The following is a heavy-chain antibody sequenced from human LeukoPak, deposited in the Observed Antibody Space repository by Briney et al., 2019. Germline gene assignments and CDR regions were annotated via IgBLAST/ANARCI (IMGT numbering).Heavy chain of an antibody. V-gene: IGHV4-59*01. Sequence: SETLSLTCTVSGGSISSYYWSWIRQPPGKGLEWIGYIYYSGSTNYNPSLKSRVTISVDTSKNQFSLKLSSVTAADTAVYYCARGRGYSYGYLFDYWGQGTLVTVSS. J-gene: IGHJ4*02. CDR2: IYYSGST. CDR3: ARGRGYSYGYLFDY. CDR1: GGSISSYY. D-gene: IGHD5-18*01.